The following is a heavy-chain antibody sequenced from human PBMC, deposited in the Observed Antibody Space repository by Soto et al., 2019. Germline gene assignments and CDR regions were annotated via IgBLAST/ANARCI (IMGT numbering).Heavy chain of an antibody. J-gene: IGHJ4*02. CDR2: ISYDGSNK. V-gene: IGHV3-30*18. D-gene: IGHD2-15*01. Sequence: QVQLVESGGGVVQPGRSLRLSCAASGFTFSSYGMHWVRQAPGKGLEWVAVISYDGSNKCYADSVKGRFTISRDNSKNTLYLQMNSLRAEDTAVYYCAKERDIVVVVAPLDYWGQGTLVTVSS. CDR3: AKERDIVVVVAPLDY. CDR1: GFTFSSYG.